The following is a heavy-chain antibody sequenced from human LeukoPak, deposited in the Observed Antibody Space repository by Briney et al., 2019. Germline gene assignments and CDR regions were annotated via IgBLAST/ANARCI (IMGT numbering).Heavy chain of an antibody. V-gene: IGHV3-20*04. CDR3: ARANRYSYGHYFDY. J-gene: IGHJ4*02. CDR1: GFTFDDYG. Sequence: GGSLRLSCAASGFTFDDYGMSWVRQAPGKGLEWVSGINWNGDSTGYADPVKGRFTISRDNAKNSLYLQMNSLRAEDTALYYCARANRYSYGHYFDYWGQGTLVTVSS. D-gene: IGHD5-18*01. CDR2: INWNGDST.